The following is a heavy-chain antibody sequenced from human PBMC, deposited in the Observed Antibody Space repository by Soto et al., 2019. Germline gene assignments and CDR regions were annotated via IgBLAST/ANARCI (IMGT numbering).Heavy chain of an antibody. V-gene: IGHV6-1*01. CDR2: TYYRSKWYN. CDR3: ASGVYDYYYYGMDV. Sequence: QTGSVAWAISGDSVSSNSAAWNWIRHSPSRGLEWLGRTYYRSKWYNDYAVSLKSRITINPDTSKNQFSLQLNSVTPEDTAVYYCASGVYDYYYYGMDVWGQGTTVTVSS. CDR1: GDSVSSNSAA. J-gene: IGHJ6*02. D-gene: IGHD2-8*01.